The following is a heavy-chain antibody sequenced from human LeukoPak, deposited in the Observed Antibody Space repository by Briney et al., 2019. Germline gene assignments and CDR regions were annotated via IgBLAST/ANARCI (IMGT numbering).Heavy chain of an antibody. J-gene: IGHJ5*02. CDR3: ARGVPIYGDYVHWFDP. D-gene: IGHD4-17*01. V-gene: IGHV3-73*01. Sequence: GGSLRLSCAASGFTCSGSAMHWVRPASGKGLEGVVRIRSKANSYATAYAASVKGTFTISRDDSKNTAYLQMNSLKTEDTAVYYCARGVPIYGDYVHWFDPWGQGTLVTVSS. CDR1: GFTCSGSA. CDR2: IRSKANSYAT.